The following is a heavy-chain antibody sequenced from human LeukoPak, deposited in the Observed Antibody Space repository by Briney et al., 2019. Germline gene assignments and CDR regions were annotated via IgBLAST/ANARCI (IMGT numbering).Heavy chain of an antibody. V-gene: IGHV2-5*02. J-gene: IGHJ4*02. CDR1: GFSLNAGGVG. D-gene: IGHD3-9*01. Sequence: SGPTLVNPPQTLTLTCTFSGFSLNAGGVGVAWIRQPPGKALEWLTVIYWDDEKRYSPSLKNRLTITKDTSKNQVVLIMTNMDPVDTATYYCAHVYYDILTGYYRSMYYFDYWGQGTLVTVSS. CDR3: AHVYYDILTGYYRSMYYFDY. CDR2: IYWDDEK.